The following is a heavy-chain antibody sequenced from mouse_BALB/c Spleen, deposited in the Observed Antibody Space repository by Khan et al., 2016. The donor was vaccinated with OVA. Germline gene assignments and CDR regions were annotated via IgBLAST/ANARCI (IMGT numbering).Heavy chain of an antibody. CDR2: IFPGSDTS. V-gene: IGHV1-77*01. D-gene: IGHD2-14*01. Sequence: QVQLQQSGPELVKPGASLKVSCKASGYTFTDYIIGWVKQSTRQGLEWIGDIFPGSDTSYYNEKFKDKVTLTVDNSANTAYMQLSSLTSEESAVYFCARGGYSAFAHWGLGTLVTVSA. CDR3: ARGGYSAFAH. J-gene: IGHJ3*01. CDR1: GYTFTDYI.